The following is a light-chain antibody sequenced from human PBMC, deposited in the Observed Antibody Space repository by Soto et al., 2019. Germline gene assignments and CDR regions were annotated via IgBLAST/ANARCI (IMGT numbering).Light chain of an antibody. V-gene: IGKV3-20*01. CDR3: QQYGSSPSIT. CDR2: GAS. Sequence: EIWFTQSPGTLSLSPGERATLSCRASQSVASSFSAWYQQKPGQAPRLLIYGASSRATGIPDRFSSSGSGTDVTLTISRLEPEDFAVYYCQQYGSSPSITFGQGTRLEI. J-gene: IGKJ5*01. CDR1: QSVASSF.